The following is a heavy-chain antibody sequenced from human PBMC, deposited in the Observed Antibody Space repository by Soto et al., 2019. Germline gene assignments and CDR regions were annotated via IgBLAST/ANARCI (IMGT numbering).Heavy chain of an antibody. J-gene: IGHJ6*02. D-gene: IGHD5-18*01. Sequence: QVQLVQSGAEVKKPGSSVKVSCKASGGTFSSYTISWVRQAPGQGLEWMGRIIPILGIANYAQKFQGRVTMPADKLTSTAYMELSSLRAEDTAVYYCARDRSNSYGYVDYYYGMDVWGQGTTVTVSS. CDR3: ARDRSNSYGYVDYYYGMDV. CDR1: GGTFSSYT. CDR2: IIPILGIA. V-gene: IGHV1-69*08.